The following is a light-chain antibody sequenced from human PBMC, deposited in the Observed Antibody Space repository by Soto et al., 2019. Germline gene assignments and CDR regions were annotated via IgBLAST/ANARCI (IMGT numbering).Light chain of an antibody. CDR1: QSISRY. V-gene: IGKV1-39*01. Sequence: DIQMTQSPSSLSASVGDRITITCRASQSISRYLNWYQHKPGKAPKLLINAASSLERGVPSRFSGGGSGTDFTLNISSLKPDDFATYYCQQNYRATPWTFGRGTKVEVK. CDR2: AAS. CDR3: QQNYRATPWT. J-gene: IGKJ1*01.